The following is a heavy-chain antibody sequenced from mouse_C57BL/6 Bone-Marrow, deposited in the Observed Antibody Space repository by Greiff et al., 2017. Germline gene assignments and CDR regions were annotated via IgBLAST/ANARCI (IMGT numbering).Heavy chain of an antibody. Sequence: EVKLVESGGGLVQPGGSLKLSCAASGFTFSDYYMYWVRQTPEKRLEWVAYISNGGGSTYYPDTVKGRFTISRDNAKNSLYLQMSRLKSEDTAMYYCSSSHNWSWFAYWGQVTLVTVSA. D-gene: IGHD4-1*01. CDR3: SSSHNWSWFAY. J-gene: IGHJ3*01. V-gene: IGHV5-12*01. CDR2: ISNGGGST. CDR1: GFTFSDYY.